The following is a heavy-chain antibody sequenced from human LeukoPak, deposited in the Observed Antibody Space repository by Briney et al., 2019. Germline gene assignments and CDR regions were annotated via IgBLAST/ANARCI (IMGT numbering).Heavy chain of an antibody. D-gene: IGHD1-20*01. CDR1: GYTFTSYD. CDR3: ARAGLTGSKVAFDV. CDR2: INTDTGNP. V-gene: IGHV7-4-1*02. Sequence: ASVKVSCKASGYTFTSYDITWVRQAPGQGLEWMGWINTDTGNPTYAQGFTGHYVFSLDTSVSTAYLQIISLKAEDTAVYYCARAGLTGSKVAFDVWGQGTMVTVSS. J-gene: IGHJ3*01.